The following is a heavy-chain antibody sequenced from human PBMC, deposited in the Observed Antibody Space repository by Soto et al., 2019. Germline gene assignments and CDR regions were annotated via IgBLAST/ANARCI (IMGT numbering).Heavy chain of an antibody. CDR2: IYYRGST. CDR3: ARIDIVATVGFDY. D-gene: IGHD5-12*01. CDR1: GGSISSSSYY. V-gene: IGHV4-39*01. Sequence: SETLSLTCTVSGGSISSSSYYRGWIRQPPGKGLEWIGSIYYRGSTYYNPSLKSRVTISVDTSKNQFSLKLSSVTAADTAVYYCARIDIVATVGFDYWGQGALVTVSS. J-gene: IGHJ4*02.